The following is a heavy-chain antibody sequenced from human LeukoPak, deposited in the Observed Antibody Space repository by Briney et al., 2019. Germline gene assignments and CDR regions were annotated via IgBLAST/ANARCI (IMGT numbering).Heavy chain of an antibody. CDR1: GFTFSAYW. D-gene: IGHD4-17*01. V-gene: IGHV3-7*01. CDR2: IKPDGSEK. CDR3: ARDDYGDYFFDF. Sequence: GGSLRLSCAASGFTFSAYWMTWVRQAPGKGLEWIANIKPDGSEKYYVDSVKGRFTISRDNAKNSLYLQLNSLRAEDTAMYYCARDDYGDYFFDFWGQGTLVTVSS. J-gene: IGHJ4*02.